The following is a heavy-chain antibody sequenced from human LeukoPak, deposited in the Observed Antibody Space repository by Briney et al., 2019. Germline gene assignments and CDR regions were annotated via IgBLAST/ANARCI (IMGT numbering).Heavy chain of an antibody. CDR2: INHSGST. Sequence: SETLSLTCAVYGGSFSGYYWSWIRQPPGKGLEWIGEINHSGSTNYNPSLKSRVTISVDTSKNQFSLKLNSVTAADTAVYYCARSPLTSSGWYRADYWGQGTLVTVSS. J-gene: IGHJ4*02. CDR1: GGSFSGYY. D-gene: IGHD6-19*01. CDR3: ARSPLTSSGWYRADY. V-gene: IGHV4-34*01.